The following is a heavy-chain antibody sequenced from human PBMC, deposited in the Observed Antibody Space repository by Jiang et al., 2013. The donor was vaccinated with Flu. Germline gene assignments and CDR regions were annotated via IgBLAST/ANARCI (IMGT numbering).Heavy chain of an antibody. CDR1: GGSFSGYY. Sequence: LLKPSETLSLTCAVYGGSFSGYYWSWIRQPPGKGLEWIGEINHSGSTNYNPSLKSRVTISVDTSKNQFSLKLSSVTAADTAVYYCARGPRGKTDAFDIWGQGTMVTVSS. CDR2: INHSGST. V-gene: IGHV4-34*01. CDR3: ARGPRGKTDAFDI. J-gene: IGHJ3*02.